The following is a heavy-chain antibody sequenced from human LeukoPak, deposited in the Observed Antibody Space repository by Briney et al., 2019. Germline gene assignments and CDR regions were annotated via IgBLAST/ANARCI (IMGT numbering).Heavy chain of an antibody. CDR1: RFTFTSSW. J-gene: IGHJ4*02. CDR2: IKEDGSEM. D-gene: IGHD6-6*01. Sequence: PGGSLRLSCVASRFTFTSSWMSWVRQAPGKGLEWVANIKEDGSEMFYMDSVKGRFTISRDNAKNSLYLQMNSLRAEDTAVYYCARKGIAARTFDYWGQGTLVTVSS. CDR3: ARKGIAARTFDY. V-gene: IGHV3-7*01.